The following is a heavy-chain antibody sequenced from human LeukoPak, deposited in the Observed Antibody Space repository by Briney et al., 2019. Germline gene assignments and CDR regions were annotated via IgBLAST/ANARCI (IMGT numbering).Heavy chain of an antibody. V-gene: IGHV3-74*01. D-gene: IGHD3-22*01. CDR3: ARGGLYYYHSSGYPDY. Sequence: PGRPLRLSCAASGFAFSSYWMHWVRQAPGKGLVWVSRINSDGSSTNYADSVKGRFTISSDNAKNALYLQMNSLRAEDRAVYYCARGGLYYYHSSGYPDYWGQGTLDTVP. CDR1: GFAFSSYW. J-gene: IGHJ4*02. CDR2: INSDGSST.